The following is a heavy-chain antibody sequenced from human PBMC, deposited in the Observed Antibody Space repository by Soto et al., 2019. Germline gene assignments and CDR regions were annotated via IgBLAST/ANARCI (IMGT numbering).Heavy chain of an antibody. D-gene: IGHD2-15*01. Sequence: GGSLRLSCAASGFTFSNAWMSWVRQAPGKGLEWVGRIKSKTDGGTTDYAAPVKGRFTISRDDSKNTLYLQMNSLKTEDTAVYYCTTDRKYVVNPFGNAFDIWGQGTMVTVSS. CDR1: GFTFSNAW. V-gene: IGHV3-15*01. CDR3: TTDRKYVVNPFGNAFDI. CDR2: IKSKTDGGTT. J-gene: IGHJ3*02.